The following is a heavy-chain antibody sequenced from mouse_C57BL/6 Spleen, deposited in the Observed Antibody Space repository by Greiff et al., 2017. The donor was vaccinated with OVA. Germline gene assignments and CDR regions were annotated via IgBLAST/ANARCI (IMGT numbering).Heavy chain of an antibody. CDR1: GYAFSSSW. D-gene: IGHD1-1*01. V-gene: IGHV1-82*01. Sequence: QVQLKQSGPELVKPGASVKISCKASGYAFSSSWMNWVKQRPGKGLEWIGRIYPGDGDTNYNGKFKGKATLTADKSSSTAYMQLSSLTSEDSAVYFCARRNYYGSNWYFDVWGTGTTVTVSS. CDR2: IYPGDGDT. CDR3: ARRNYYGSNWYFDV. J-gene: IGHJ1*03.